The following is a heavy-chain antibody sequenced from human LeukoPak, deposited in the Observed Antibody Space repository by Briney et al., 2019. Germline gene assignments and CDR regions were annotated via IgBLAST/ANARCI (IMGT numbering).Heavy chain of an antibody. D-gene: IGHD1-26*01. CDR1: GGSISSGDYY. Sequence: SETLSLTYTVSGGSISSGDYYWSWIRQPPGKGLEWIGHTHYSGITYYSPSLKSRVTLSADTSKNQFSLRLAPVTAADTAVYYCARRWDRIQFDEYFDYWGQGMLVTVSS. CDR2: THYSGIT. J-gene: IGHJ4*02. V-gene: IGHV4-30-4*08. CDR3: ARRWDRIQFDEYFDY.